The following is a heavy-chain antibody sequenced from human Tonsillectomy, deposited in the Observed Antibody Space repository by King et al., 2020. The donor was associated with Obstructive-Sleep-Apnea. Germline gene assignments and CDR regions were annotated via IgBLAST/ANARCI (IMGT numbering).Heavy chain of an antibody. V-gene: IGHV4-39*07. Sequence: LQLQESGPGLVKPSETLSLTCTVSGGSISSSSYYWGWIRQPPGKGLEWIGSIYYSGSTYYNPSLKSRVTISVDTSKNQFSLKLSSVTAADTAVYYCAGGMGYSYVRYNWFDPWGQGTLVTVSS. CDR2: IYYSGST. D-gene: IGHD5-18*01. J-gene: IGHJ5*02. CDR1: GGSISSSSYY. CDR3: AGGMGYSYVRYNWFDP.